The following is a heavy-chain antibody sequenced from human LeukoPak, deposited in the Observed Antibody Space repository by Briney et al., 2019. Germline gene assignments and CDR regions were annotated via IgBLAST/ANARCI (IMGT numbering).Heavy chain of an antibody. CDR3: ARHNGTWNYYYYMDV. CDR2: IYPGDSDT. D-gene: IGHD2-8*01. V-gene: IGHV5-51*01. J-gene: IGHJ6*03. CDR1: GYSFTSYW. Sequence: GESLKISCKGSGYSFTSYWIGWVRQMPGKGLEWMGIIYPGDSDTRYSPSFQGQVTISADKSISTAYLQWSSLKASDTAMYYCARHNGTWNYYYYMDVWGKGTTVTVSS.